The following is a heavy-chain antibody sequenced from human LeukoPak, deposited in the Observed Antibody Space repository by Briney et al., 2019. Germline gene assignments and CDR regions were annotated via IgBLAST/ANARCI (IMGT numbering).Heavy chain of an antibody. J-gene: IGHJ4*02. V-gene: IGHV3-21*01. D-gene: IGHD3-22*01. CDR1: GFTFSSYS. Sequence: GGSLRLSCAASGFTFSSYSMNWVRQAPGKGLEWVSSISGSSSYIYYADSVKGRFTISRDNAKNSLYLQMNSLRAEDTAVYYCASGPIYYYYDSSGYDYWGQGTLVTVSS. CDR3: ASGPIYYYYDSSGYDY. CDR2: ISGSSSYI.